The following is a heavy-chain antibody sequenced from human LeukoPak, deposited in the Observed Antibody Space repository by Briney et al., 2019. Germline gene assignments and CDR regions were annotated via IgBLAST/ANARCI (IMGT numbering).Heavy chain of an antibody. CDR1: GYTFTSYY. V-gene: IGHV1-46*01. CDR3: ARDRSADAEYFQH. Sequence: ASVKVSCKASGYTFTSYYMHWVRQAPGQGLEWMGIINPSGGSTSYAQKFQGRVTMTRDKSTSTVYMELSSLRSEDTAVYYCARDRSADAEYFQHWGQGTLVTVSS. CDR2: INPSGGST. J-gene: IGHJ1*01.